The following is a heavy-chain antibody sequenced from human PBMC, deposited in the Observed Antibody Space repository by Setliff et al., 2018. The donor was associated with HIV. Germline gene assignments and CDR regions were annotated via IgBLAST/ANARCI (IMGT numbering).Heavy chain of an antibody. CDR3: ASRRAAMWRGLFVGFEN. CDR1: GGSISSSNYY. Sequence: PSETLSLTCAVSGGSISSSNYYWNWIRQSPGKGLEWTGEINHSGSTNYSPSLKSRVTISVDTSKNQFSLKLSSVTAADTAVYYCASRRAAMWRGLFVGFENWGQGTLVTVS. J-gene: IGHJ4*02. V-gene: IGHV4-39*07. CDR2: INHSGST. D-gene: IGHD1-26*01.